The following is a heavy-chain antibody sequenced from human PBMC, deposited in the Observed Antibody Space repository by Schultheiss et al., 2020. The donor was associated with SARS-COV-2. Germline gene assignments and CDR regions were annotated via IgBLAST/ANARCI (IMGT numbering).Heavy chain of an antibody. J-gene: IGHJ4*02. CDR2: ISCSGGST. V-gene: IGHV3-23*01. D-gene: IGHD1-1*01. CDR1: GGSISSSN. CDR3: AKDGNWNGFFDY. Sequence: ETLSLTCAVSGGSISSSNWWSWVRQPPGKGLEWVSAISCSGGSTYYADSVKGRFTISRDNSKNTLYLQMNSLRAEDTAVYYCAKDGNWNGFFDYWGQGTLVTVSS.